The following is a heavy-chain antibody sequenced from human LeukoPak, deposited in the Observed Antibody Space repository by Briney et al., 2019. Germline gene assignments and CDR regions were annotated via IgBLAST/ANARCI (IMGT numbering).Heavy chain of an antibody. D-gene: IGHD4-17*01. CDR2: IRYDGSNE. V-gene: IGHV3-30*02. Sequence: GGSLRLSCAASGFTFSSYGIHWVRQAPGKGLEWVAFIRYDGSNENYADSVKGRFTISRDNAKNTLYLQMNSLRAEDTAVYYCARHLLGDYGALDIWGQGAMVTISS. CDR1: GFTFSSYG. J-gene: IGHJ3*02. CDR3: ARHLLGDYGALDI.